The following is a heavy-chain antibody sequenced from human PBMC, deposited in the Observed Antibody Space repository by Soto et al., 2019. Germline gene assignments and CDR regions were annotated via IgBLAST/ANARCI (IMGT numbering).Heavy chain of an antibody. CDR2: LNPNTGNP. Sequence: GASAKVSCKASGYTFTSYDISWVRQATGRGLEWMGWLNPNTGNPGYAQKFQGRITVTSDTSINTVHMELSSLRSEDTAVYYCARLDEYNGWNGFGADKYYFDFWGQGTLVTVSS. CDR1: GYTFTSYD. J-gene: IGHJ4*02. D-gene: IGHD1-1*01. CDR3: ARLDEYNGWNGFGADKYYFDF. V-gene: IGHV1-8*01.